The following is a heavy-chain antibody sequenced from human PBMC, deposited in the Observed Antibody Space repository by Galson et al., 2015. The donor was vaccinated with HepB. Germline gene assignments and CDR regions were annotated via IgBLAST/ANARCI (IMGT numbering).Heavy chain of an antibody. CDR2: ISSSSSYT. Sequence: SLRLSCAASGFSFSDYYMSWIRQAPGKGLEWVSYISSSSSYTNYADSVKGRFTISRDNAKNSLYLQMNSLRAEDTAVYYCARDIAGRPADYWGQGTLLTVSS. CDR3: ARDIAGRPADY. D-gene: IGHD6-6*01. V-gene: IGHV3-11*06. CDR1: GFSFSDYY. J-gene: IGHJ4*02.